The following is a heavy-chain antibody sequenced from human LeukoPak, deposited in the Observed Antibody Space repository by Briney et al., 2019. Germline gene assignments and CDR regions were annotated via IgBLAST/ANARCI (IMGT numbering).Heavy chain of an antibody. CDR2: ISGSGGTT. CDR3: ATRKPDYYFDY. V-gene: IGHV3-23*01. D-gene: IGHD1-14*01. Sequence: PGGSLRLSWAASGFIFTSYAMSWVRQAPGKGLQWVSDISGSGGTTYYADSVNGRFTISRDNSKNTLYLQMNSLRAEDTAIYYCATRKPDYYFDYWGQGTLVTVSS. J-gene: IGHJ4*02. CDR1: GFIFTSYA.